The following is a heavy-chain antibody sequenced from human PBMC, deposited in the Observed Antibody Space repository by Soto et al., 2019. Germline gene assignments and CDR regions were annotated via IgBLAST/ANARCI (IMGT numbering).Heavy chain of an antibody. V-gene: IGHV3-48*01. D-gene: IGHD3-10*01. CDR3: AAGEPLHY. Sequence: QPGGSLRLSCAASGFTFSSYSMNWVRQAPGKGLEWVSYISSSSSTIYYADSVKGRFTISRDNSKNTVHLQMNSLRAEDTAMYYCAAGEPLHYRGQGTLVTVSS. CDR1: GFTFSSYS. J-gene: IGHJ4*02. CDR2: ISSSSSTI.